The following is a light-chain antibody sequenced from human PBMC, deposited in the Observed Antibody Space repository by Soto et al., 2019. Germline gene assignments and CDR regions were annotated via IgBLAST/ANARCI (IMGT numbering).Light chain of an antibody. CDR3: QQSFT. CDR1: QSISSW. CDR2: KAS. J-gene: IGKJ3*01. V-gene: IGKV1-5*03. Sequence: DIHMTQYPSTMSASVGDRVTITCRASQSISSWLAWYQQKPGKAPKLLIYKASSLESGVPSRFSGSGSGTEFTLTISSLPPDDFATYYCQQSFTFGPGTKVDIK.